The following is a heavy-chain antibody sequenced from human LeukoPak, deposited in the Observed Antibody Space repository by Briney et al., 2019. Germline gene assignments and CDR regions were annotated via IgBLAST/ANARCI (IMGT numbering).Heavy chain of an antibody. CDR2: IYYSGST. V-gene: IGHV4-59*01. Sequence: SETLSLTCTVSGGSISSYYWSWIRQPPGKGLEWIGYIYYSGSTNYNPSLKSRVTISVDTSKNQFSLELSSVTAADTAVYYCASGLIFGYGFDYWGQGTLVTVSS. J-gene: IGHJ4*02. CDR3: ASGLIFGYGFDY. CDR1: GGSISSYY. D-gene: IGHD3/OR15-3a*01.